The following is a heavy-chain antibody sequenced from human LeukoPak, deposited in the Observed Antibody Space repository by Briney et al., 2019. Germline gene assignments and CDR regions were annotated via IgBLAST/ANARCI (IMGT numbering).Heavy chain of an antibody. CDR3: ASLVGATLFDY. CDR2: IYSGGST. D-gene: IGHD1-26*01. CDR1: GFSVSNYY. J-gene: IGHJ4*02. Sequence: PGGSLRLSCAASGFSVSNYYMSWVRQAPGKGLEWVSVIYSGGSTFYADSVKGRFTISRDNSKNTLYLQMNSLRAEDTAVYYCASLVGATLFDYWGQGTLVTVSS. V-gene: IGHV3-66*01.